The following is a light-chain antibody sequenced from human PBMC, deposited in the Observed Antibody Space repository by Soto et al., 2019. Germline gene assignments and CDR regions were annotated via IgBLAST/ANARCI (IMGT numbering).Light chain of an antibody. V-gene: IGKV3-20*01. J-gene: IGKJ1*01. CDR1: QSVSSY. CDR2: GAS. Sequence: EIVLTQSPATLSLSPGERATLSCRASQSVSSYLAWYQQKPGQAPRLLIIGASTRAPGIQDRFSGSGSGTDFTLTISRLEPVDFAVYYCQQYVSSPRTFGQGTKVDIK. CDR3: QQYVSSPRT.